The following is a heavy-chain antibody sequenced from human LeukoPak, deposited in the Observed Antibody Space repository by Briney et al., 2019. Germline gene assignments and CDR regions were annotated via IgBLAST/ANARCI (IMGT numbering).Heavy chain of an antibody. CDR3: ARGAFGELSLDY. V-gene: IGHV4-39*07. CDR1: GGSISSSSYY. D-gene: IGHD3-10*01. J-gene: IGHJ4*02. Sequence: SETLSLTGTVSGGSISSSSYYWGWIRQPPGKGPEWIGSIYYSGSTYYNPSLKSRVTISVDTSKNQFSLKLSSVTAADTAVYYCARGAFGELSLDYWGQGTLVTVSS. CDR2: IYYSGST.